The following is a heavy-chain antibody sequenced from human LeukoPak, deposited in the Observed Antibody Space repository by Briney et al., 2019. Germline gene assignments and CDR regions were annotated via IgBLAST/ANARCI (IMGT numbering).Heavy chain of an antibody. Sequence: QAGGSLRLSCAASGFTFSSYAMSWVRQAPGKGLEWVSAISGSGGSTYYADSVKGRFTISRDNSKNTQYLQMNSLRAEDTAVYYCAKGYDYGDYGGAEAFDIWGQGTMVTVSS. CDR3: AKGYDYGDYGGAEAFDI. D-gene: IGHD4-17*01. V-gene: IGHV3-23*01. J-gene: IGHJ3*02. CDR2: ISGSGGST. CDR1: GFTFSSYA.